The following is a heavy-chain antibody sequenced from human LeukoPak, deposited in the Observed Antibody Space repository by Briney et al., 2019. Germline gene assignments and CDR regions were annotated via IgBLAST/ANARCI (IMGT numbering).Heavy chain of an antibody. J-gene: IGHJ6*02. CDR1: GFTFSSYA. CDR3: ARDLTVTDYYYYGMDV. V-gene: IGHV3-30-3*01. D-gene: IGHD4-11*01. Sequence: PGGSLRLSCAASGFTFSSYAIHRVRQAPGKGLEWVAVISYDGSNKYYADSVKGRFTISRDNSKNTLYLQMNSLRAEDTAVYYCARDLTVTDYYYYGMDVWGQGTTVTVSS. CDR2: ISYDGSNK.